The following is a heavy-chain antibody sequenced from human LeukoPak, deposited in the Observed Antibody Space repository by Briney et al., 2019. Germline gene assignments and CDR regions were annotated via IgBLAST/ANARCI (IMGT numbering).Heavy chain of an antibody. CDR2: IWYDGSNK. CDR1: GFTFSNYG. D-gene: IGHD4-23*01. Sequence: GGSLRLSCGASGFTFSNYGMHWVRQAPGKGLEWVAVIWYDGSNKYYADSVRGRFTISRDNSKNTLYLEMNSLRAEDTAVYYCARDRYGANSPFDYWGQGTLVTVSS. J-gene: IGHJ4*02. V-gene: IGHV3-33*01. CDR3: ARDRYGANSPFDY.